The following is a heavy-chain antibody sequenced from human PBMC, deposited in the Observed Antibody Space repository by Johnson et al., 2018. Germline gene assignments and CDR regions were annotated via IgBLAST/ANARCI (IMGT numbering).Heavy chain of an antibody. J-gene: IGHJ3*02. CDR2: ISYDGKKK. V-gene: IGHV3-30*03. CDR3: ARESPAAISNVAVDI. D-gene: IGHD2-2*01. Sequence: QVQLQESGGGLVQPGRSLRLSCAPSGFTFSDYVMHWVRQGPGKGLEWLAVISYDGKKKDYADSVKNGLIISRDNSKKTLFMQMSSLRPEETAVYYCARESPAAISNVAVDIWGQGTMGTVSS. CDR1: GFTFSDYV.